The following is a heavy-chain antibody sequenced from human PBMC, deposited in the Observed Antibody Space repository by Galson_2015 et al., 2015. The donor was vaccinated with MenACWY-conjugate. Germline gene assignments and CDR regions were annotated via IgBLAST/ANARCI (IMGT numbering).Heavy chain of an antibody. J-gene: IGHJ4*02. D-gene: IGHD6-6*01. CDR1: GYTFTTNW. V-gene: IGHV5-51*01. CDR3: ARQGFGSSSLDY. CDR2: IYPGDSDT. Sequence: QSGAEVKKPGESLEISCKGSGYTFTTNWFGWVRQMPGKGLEWMGIIYPGDSDTRYTPSFQGHVTISADKSINTAYLQWGSLEASDTAMYYCARQGFGSSSLDYWGQGPLVTVSS.